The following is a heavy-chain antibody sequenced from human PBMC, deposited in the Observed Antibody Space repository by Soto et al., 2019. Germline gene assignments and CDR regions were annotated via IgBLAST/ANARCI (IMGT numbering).Heavy chain of an antibody. D-gene: IGHD5-18*01. J-gene: IGHJ4*02. Sequence: QITLKESGPTLVKPTQTLTLTCTFSGFSFGVSGVGVGWIRQPPGKALEWLALVFWHDDKRYNTSLRSRLTITKDAPKNQVVLTMTNMDPLDTATYFCARAYTYDFDYWGQGTLVSVSS. V-gene: IGHV2-5*01. CDR3: ARAYTYDFDY. CDR2: VFWHDDK. CDR1: GFSFGVSGVG.